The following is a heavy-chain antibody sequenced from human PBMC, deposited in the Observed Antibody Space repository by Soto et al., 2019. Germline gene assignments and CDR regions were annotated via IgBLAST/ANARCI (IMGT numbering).Heavy chain of an antibody. CDR3: ARGQGTRENWFVP. CDR1: GGSISSSNW. V-gene: IGHV4-4*02. D-gene: IGHD3-10*01. J-gene: IGHJ5*02. Sequence: SETLSLTCAVSGGSISSSNWWSWVRQPPGKGLEWLGEIYHCVSNNYNPSLKSRVTISVDKSKNHFSLKLSSLNYADTAAYYCARGQGTRENWFVPWGQGTVVTVFS. CDR2: IYHCVSN.